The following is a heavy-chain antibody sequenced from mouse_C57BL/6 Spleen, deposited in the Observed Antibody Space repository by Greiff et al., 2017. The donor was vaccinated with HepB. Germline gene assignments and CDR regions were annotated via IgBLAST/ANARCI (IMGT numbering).Heavy chain of an antibody. Sequence: QVQLKQSGPELVKPGASVKISCKVSGYAFSSSWMNWVKQRPGKGLEWIGRIYPGDGDTNYNGKFKSKATLTADKSSSTAYKQLSSLTSEDSAVYFCARRKLIYYGNYDYAMDYWGQGTSVTVSS. J-gene: IGHJ4*01. CDR3: ARRKLIYYGNYDYAMDY. CDR2: IYPGDGDT. V-gene: IGHV1-82*01. CDR1: GYAFSSSW. D-gene: IGHD2-1*01.